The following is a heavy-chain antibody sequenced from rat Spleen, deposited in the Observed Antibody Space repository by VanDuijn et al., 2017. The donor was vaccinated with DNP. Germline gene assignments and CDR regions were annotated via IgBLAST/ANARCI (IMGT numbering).Heavy chain of an antibody. J-gene: IGHJ2*01. CDR2: ITYDGGST. D-gene: IGHD1-11*01. CDR3: ARHGDYGGYYFDY. CDR1: GFTFSDYY. V-gene: IGHV5-20*01. Sequence: EVHLVESGGGLVQPGRSLKLSCAASGFTFSDYYMAWVRQAPTKGLEWVAYITYDGGSTYYPDSVKGRFTVSRDDAKSSLYLEMNSLRSDDTAAYYCARHGDYGGYYFDYWGQGVMVTVSS.